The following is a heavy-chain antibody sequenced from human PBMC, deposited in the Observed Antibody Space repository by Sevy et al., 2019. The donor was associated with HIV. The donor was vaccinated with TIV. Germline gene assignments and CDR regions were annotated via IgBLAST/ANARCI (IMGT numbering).Heavy chain of an antibody. V-gene: IGHV3-64*02. J-gene: IGHJ4*02. CDR1: GFSFSSYA. CDR3: AGEGVGGYSYSLDY. D-gene: IGHD5-18*01. Sequence: GGSLRLSCAASGFSFSSYALHWVRQAPGKGLEYVSAISSNGGSTYYADSVKGRFTISGDNSKNTLYLQMGSLRAEDKAMYYWAGEGVGGYSYSLDYWGQGTLVTVSS. CDR2: ISSNGGST.